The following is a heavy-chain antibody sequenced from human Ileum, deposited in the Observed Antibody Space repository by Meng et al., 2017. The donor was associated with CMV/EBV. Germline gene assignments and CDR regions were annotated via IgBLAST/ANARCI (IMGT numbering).Heavy chain of an antibody. Sequence: QLRRQESGPGLVKPSETLSLICTVSGASLNNDNDYWAWIRQSPGKGLEWIGSVHNNGGTYHNPSLRSRVTISVDTSKHQFSLRMNSVTAADTAIYYCAKDLPRGPSDYWSQGTLVTVSS. CDR3: AKDLPRGPSDY. J-gene: IGHJ4*02. V-gene: IGHV4-39*07. CDR1: GASLNNDNDY. D-gene: IGHD3-10*01. CDR2: VHNNGGT.